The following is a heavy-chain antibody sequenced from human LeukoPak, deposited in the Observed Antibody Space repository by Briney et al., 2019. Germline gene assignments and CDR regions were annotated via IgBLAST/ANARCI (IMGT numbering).Heavy chain of an antibody. Sequence: GGSLRPSCAPAALTFDDYPTHWVRQTPGRGLEWVSGISWNSNDMGYADSVKGRFTISRDNTKNSLYLQMNSLRVEDTATNYRAKATSRSRGLDWIDNWFAPWGEGTLVTVSS. D-gene: IGHD3/OR15-3a*01. CDR1: ALTFDDYP. CDR2: ISWNSNDM. CDR3: AKATSRSRGLDWIDNWFAP. V-gene: IGHV3-9*01. J-gene: IGHJ5*02.